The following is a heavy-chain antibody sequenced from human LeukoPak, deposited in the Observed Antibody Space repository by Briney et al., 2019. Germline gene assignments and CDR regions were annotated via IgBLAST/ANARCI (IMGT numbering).Heavy chain of an antibody. CDR2: ISYDGSNK. CDR1: GFTFSSYA. CDR3: AKDAHSGSYFDY. V-gene: IGHV3-30-3*02. D-gene: IGHD1-26*01. Sequence: GGSLRLSCAASGFTFSSYAMHWVRQAPGKGLEWVAVISYDGSNKYYADSVKGRFTISRDNSKNTLYLQMNSLRAEDTAVYYCAKDAHSGSYFDYWGQGILVTVPS. J-gene: IGHJ4*01.